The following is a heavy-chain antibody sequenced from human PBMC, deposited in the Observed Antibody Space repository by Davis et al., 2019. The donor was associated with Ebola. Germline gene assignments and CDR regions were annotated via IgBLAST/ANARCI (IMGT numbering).Heavy chain of an antibody. D-gene: IGHD2-15*01. V-gene: IGHV3-23*01. Sequence: GGSLRLSCAVSGFTFSTYAMNWVRQAPGGGLEWVSSISSSGGSTYDADSVKGRFTISRDNSKNTVYLQMYDLRAEDTAVYFCARSMDFCGGGSCYLPYWGQGILVSVSS. J-gene: IGHJ4*02. CDR2: ISSSGGST. CDR1: GFTFSTYA. CDR3: ARSMDFCGGGSCYLPY.